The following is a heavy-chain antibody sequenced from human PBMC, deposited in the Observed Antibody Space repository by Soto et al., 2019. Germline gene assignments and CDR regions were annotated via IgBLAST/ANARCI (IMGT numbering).Heavy chain of an antibody. CDR1: GFTFNTYS. D-gene: IGHD4-17*01. CDR3: ARDLNTVTTAYFHH. Sequence: GGSLRLSCAASGFTFNTYSMNWVRQAPGKGLEWVSSISSSSTYIYYADSVKGRFTISRDSAKKSLYLQMNRLRAEDTALYYCARDLNTVTTAYFHHWGQGTLVTVSS. J-gene: IGHJ1*01. V-gene: IGHV3-21*01. CDR2: ISSSSTYI.